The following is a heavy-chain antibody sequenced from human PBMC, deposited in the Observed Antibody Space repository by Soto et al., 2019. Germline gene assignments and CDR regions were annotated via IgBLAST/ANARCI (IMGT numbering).Heavy chain of an antibody. CDR1: GFTFSSYT. Sequence: GGSLRLSCAASGFTFSSYTINWVRQAPGKGLEWVSSISSSSDYIYYADSMKGRVTISRDNAKNSLFLDMNSLTGEDTAVYYCARARVYATGPLDFWGQGTLVTVSS. J-gene: IGHJ4*02. V-gene: IGHV3-21*06. CDR3: ARARVYATGPLDF. D-gene: IGHD6-13*01. CDR2: ISSSSDYI.